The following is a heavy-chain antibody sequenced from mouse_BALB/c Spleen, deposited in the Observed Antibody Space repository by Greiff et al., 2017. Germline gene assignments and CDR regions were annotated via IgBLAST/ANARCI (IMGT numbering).Heavy chain of an antibody. CDR2: ISYSGST. D-gene: IGHD2-14*01. V-gene: IGHV3-2*02. Sequence: EVQLQESGPGLVKPSQSLSLTCTVTGYSITSDYAWNWIRQFPGNKLEWMGYISYSGSTSYNPSLKSRISITRDTSKNQFFLQLNSVTTEDTATYYCALYYRYEDAYWGQGTLVTVSA. J-gene: IGHJ3*01. CDR3: ALYYRYEDAY. CDR1: GYSITSDYA.